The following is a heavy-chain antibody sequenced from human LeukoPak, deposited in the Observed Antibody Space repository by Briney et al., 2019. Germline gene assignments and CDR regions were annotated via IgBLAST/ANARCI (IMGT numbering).Heavy chain of an antibody. CDR3: ARDPYSSSWYPWDRVVYYYGMDV. Sequence: ASVKVSCKASGYTFTGYYMHWVRQAPGQGLEWMGWINPNSGGTNYAQKFQGRVTMTRDTSISTAYMELSRLRSDDTAVYYCARDPYSSSWYPWDRVVYYYGMDVWGQGTTVTVSS. J-gene: IGHJ6*02. CDR1: GYTFTGYY. D-gene: IGHD6-13*01. V-gene: IGHV1-2*02. CDR2: INPNSGGT.